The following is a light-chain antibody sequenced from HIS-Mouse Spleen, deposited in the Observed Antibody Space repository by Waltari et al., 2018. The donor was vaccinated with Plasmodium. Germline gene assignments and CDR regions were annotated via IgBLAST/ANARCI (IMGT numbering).Light chain of an antibody. CDR1: ALPKTY. Sequence: SYELTQPPSVSVSPGQTARIPCPGAALPKTYAYWYQQKSGQAPVLVIYEDSKRPPGIPERFSGSSSGTMATLTISGAQVEDEADYYCYSTDSSGNHRVFGGGTKLTVL. J-gene: IGLJ3*02. CDR2: EDS. V-gene: IGLV3-10*01. CDR3: YSTDSSGNHRV.